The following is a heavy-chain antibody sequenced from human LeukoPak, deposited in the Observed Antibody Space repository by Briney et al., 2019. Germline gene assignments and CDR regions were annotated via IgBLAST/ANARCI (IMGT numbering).Heavy chain of an antibody. V-gene: IGHV4-30-2*01. CDR3: ARRSPYCSSTSCWFDY. CDR2: IYHSGST. CDR1: GGSISSGGYY. Sequence: SETLSLTCTVSGGSISSGGYYWSWIRQPPGKGLEWIGHIYHSGSTYYNPSLKSRVTISVDRSKNQFSLNLRSVTAADTAVYYCARRSPYCSSTSCWFDYWGQGTLVTVFS. J-gene: IGHJ4*02. D-gene: IGHD2-2*01.